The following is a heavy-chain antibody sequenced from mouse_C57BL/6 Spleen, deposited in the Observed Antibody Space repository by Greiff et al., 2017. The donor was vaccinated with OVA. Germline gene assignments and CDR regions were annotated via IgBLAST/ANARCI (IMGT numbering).Heavy chain of an antibody. CDR2: ISDGGSYT. CDR3: ARDGNYLLDY. V-gene: IGHV5-4*01. D-gene: IGHD2-1*01. J-gene: IGHJ2*01. Sequence: EVQRVESGGGLVKPGGSLKLSCAASGFTFSSYAMSWVRQTPEKRLEWVATISDGGSYTYYPDNVKGRFTISRDNAKNNLYLQMSHLKSEDTAMYYCARDGNYLLDYWGQGTTLTVSS. CDR1: GFTFSSYA.